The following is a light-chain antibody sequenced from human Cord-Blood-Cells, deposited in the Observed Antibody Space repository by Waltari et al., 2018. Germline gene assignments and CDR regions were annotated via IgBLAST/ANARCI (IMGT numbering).Light chain of an antibody. CDR3: SSYTSSSTLV. CDR1: SSDVGGYNY. CDR2: DVS. Sequence: QSALTQPASVSGSPGQSITISCTGTSSDVGGYNYVSWYQQHPGKAPKLMSYDVSKRPSGVSNRFSGSKSGNTASLTISGLQAEDEADYYCSSYTSSSTLVFGGGTKLPVL. J-gene: IGLJ3*02. V-gene: IGLV2-14*01.